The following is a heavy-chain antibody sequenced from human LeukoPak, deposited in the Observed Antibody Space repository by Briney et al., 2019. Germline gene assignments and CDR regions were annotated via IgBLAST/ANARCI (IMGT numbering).Heavy chain of an antibody. D-gene: IGHD3-16*02. V-gene: IGHV4-34*01. J-gene: IGHJ4*02. CDR3: ARAWKDPYDYVWGNYRYYYFDY. Sequence: SETLSLTCAVHGGSFSGYYWSWIRQPPGNGMEWIGEINNIGSTNYNPSLKSRVTLSVDTPKNQFSLKLSSVTVADTPVYYCARAWKDPYDYVWGNYRYYYFDYWGQGTLVTVSS. CDR1: GGSFSGYY. CDR2: INNIGST.